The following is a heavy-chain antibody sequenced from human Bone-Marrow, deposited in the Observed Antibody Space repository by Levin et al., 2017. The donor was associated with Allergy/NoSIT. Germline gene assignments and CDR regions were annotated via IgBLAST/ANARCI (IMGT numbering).Heavy chain of an antibody. CDR1: GGTFSSYE. V-gene: IGHV1-69*13. J-gene: IGHJ4*02. CDR3: ARGSAYYDY. Sequence: SVKVSCKASGGTFSSYEISWVRQAPGQGLEWMGGIIPLFGAANYADNFQDRVTINADESTRTVYMELTSLRSEDTAMYYCARGSAYYDYWGQGTQVTVSS. CDR2: IIPLFGAA.